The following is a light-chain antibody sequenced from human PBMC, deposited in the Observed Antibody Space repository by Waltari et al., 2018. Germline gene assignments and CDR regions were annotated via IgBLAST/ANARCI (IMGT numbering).Light chain of an antibody. V-gene: IGKV1-9*01. CDR1: QGINSN. CDR3: QQLNSYPRT. CDR2: AAS. J-gene: IGKJ1*01. Sequence: DIQLTQSPSFLSASVGDRVTITCRASQGINSNLAWYQQRPGKAPQLLIYAASTLQSGVPSTFSGSGSGTEFTLTISSLRPEDFATYYCQQLNSYPRTFGQGTKVEIK.